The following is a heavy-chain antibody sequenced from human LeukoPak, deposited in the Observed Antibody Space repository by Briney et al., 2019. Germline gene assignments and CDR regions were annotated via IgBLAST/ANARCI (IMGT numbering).Heavy chain of an antibody. CDR2: ISDKGTT. CDR1: GVSINSHY. CDR3: ARRDAGWNYCDY. D-gene: IGHD6-19*01. Sequence: SETLSLTCAVSGVSINSHYWSWIRQSPGRRLEWIGHISDKGTTKYNPSLKSRVIISADTSKNHLSLNLTSVFAADTAIYYCARRDAGWNYCDYWGQGILVTVPS. J-gene: IGHJ4*02. V-gene: IGHV4-59*08.